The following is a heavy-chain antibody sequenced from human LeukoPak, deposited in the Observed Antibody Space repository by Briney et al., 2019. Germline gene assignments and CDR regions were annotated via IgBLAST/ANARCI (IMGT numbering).Heavy chain of an antibody. CDR1: GFTFDDYA. V-gene: IGHV3-9*01. J-gene: IGHJ6*02. CDR2: ISWNSGSI. D-gene: IGHD6-19*01. CDR3: ARDRLAVAGYYYGMDV. Sequence: QPGRSLRLSCAASGFTFDDYAMHWVRQTPGKGLEWVSGISWNSGSIGYADSVKGRFTISRDNAKNSLYLQMNSLRAEDTAVYYCARDRLAVAGYYYGMDVWGQGTTVTVSS.